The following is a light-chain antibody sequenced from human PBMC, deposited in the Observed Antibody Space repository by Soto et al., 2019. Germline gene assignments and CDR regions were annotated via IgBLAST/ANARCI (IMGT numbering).Light chain of an antibody. CDR2: DVS. V-gene: IGLV2-14*01. CDR1: SSDVGGYNY. Sequence: QSVLTKPASVSGSHVQSITISCTGTSSDVGGYNYVSWYQQHPGKAPKLMIYDVSNRPSGVSNRFSGSKSGNTASLTISGLQAEDEADYYCSSYTSSSTLYVFGTGTKVTVL. J-gene: IGLJ1*01. CDR3: SSYTSSSTLYV.